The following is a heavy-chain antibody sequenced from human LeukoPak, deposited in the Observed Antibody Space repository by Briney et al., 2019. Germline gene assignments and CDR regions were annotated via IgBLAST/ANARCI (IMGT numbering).Heavy chain of an antibody. CDR3: AGIHEGRIAVAGTREVYGMDV. CDR2: IIPILGIA. J-gene: IGHJ6*02. CDR1: GGTFSSYA. V-gene: IGHV1-69*04. D-gene: IGHD6-19*01. Sequence: ASVKVSCKASGGTFSSYAISWVRQAPGQGLEWMGRIIPILGIANYAQKFQGRVTITADKSTSTAYMELSSLRSEDTAVYYCAGIHEGRIAVAGTREVYGMDVWGQGTTVTVSS.